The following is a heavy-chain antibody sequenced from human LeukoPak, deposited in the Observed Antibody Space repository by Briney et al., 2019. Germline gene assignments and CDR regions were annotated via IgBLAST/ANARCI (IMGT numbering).Heavy chain of an antibody. J-gene: IGHJ6*02. D-gene: IGHD2-8*01. CDR3: ANDRGCTNGVCYTDYYYGMDV. CDR2: ISGSGGST. Sequence: GGSLRLSCAASGFTFSSYAMSWVRQAPGKGLEWVSAISGSGGSTYYADSVKGRFTISRDNSKNTLYLQMNSLRAEDTAVYYCANDRGCTNGVCYTDYYYGMDVWGQGTTVTVSS. CDR1: GFTFSSYA. V-gene: IGHV3-23*01.